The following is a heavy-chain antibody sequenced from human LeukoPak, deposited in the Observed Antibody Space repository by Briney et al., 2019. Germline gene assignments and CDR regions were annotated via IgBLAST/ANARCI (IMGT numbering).Heavy chain of an antibody. V-gene: IGHV1-69*05. J-gene: IGHJ5*02. Sequence: ASVKVSCKASGGTFSSYAISWVRQAPGQGLEWMGGIIPIFGTANYAQKFQGRVTITTDESTSTAYMELSSLRSEDTAVHYCALIPKYCSSTSCYLNGWFDPWGQGTLVTVSS. CDR2: IIPIFGTA. D-gene: IGHD2-2*01. CDR1: GGTFSSYA. CDR3: ALIPKYCSSTSCYLNGWFDP.